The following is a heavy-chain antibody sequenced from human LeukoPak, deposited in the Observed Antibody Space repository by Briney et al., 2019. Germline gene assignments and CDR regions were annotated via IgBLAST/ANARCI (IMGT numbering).Heavy chain of an antibody. Sequence: GGSLRLSCAASGFTFSSYAMHWVRQAPGKGLEWVTVISYDGSNKYYADSVKGRFTISRDNSKNTLYLQMNSLRAEDTAVYYCARAVPYSSWYLDYWGQGTLVTVSS. D-gene: IGHD6-6*01. CDR2: ISYDGSNK. CDR3: ARAVPYSSWYLDY. V-gene: IGHV3-30-3*01. CDR1: GFTFSSYA. J-gene: IGHJ4*02.